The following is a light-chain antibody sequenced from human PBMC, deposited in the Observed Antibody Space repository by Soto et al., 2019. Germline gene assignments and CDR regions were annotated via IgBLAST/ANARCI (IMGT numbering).Light chain of an antibody. V-gene: IGKV3-20*01. CDR1: LTGSETD. CDR3: QQYNSYPWT. Sequence: MVLRQSPGTGPWSXGERATLWCRSRLTGSETDLARCQQKAGHAPGLXXYGASNRATGTPDRCSGSGSATEFTPTISSLQPEDFATYNGQQYNSYPWTFGQGTKVDIK. CDR2: GAS. J-gene: IGKJ1*01.